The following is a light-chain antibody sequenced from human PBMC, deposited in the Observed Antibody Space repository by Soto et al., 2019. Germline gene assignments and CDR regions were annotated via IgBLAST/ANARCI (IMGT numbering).Light chain of an antibody. J-gene: IGLJ1*01. CDR1: SSDVGGYNY. Sequence: QSVLTQPASGSGSPGQSSSISCTGTSSDVGGYNYVSWYQQHPGKAPKLMIYDVSNRPSGVSNRFSGSKSGNTASLTISGLQAEDEADYYCNSYTRSSSTTYIFGTGTKVTVL. V-gene: IGLV2-14*03. CDR3: NSYTRSSSTTYI. CDR2: DVS.